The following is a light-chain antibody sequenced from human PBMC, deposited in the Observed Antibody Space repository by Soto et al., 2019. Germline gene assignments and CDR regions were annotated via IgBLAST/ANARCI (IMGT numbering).Light chain of an antibody. V-gene: IGKV1-39*01. Sequence: DIQMTQSPSSLSASVGDRVTITCRESQSISSYLNWYQQKPGKAPKLLIYDASSLQSGVPSRLSSIGSGTDFTLTISSLQPEDFSPYYCQQSYSTLWTFGQATKVEIK. CDR2: DAS. CDR3: QQSYSTLWT. J-gene: IGKJ1*01. CDR1: QSISSY.